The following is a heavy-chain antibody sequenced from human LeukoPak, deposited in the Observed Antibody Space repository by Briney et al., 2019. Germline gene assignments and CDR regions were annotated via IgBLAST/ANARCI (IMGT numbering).Heavy chain of an antibody. D-gene: IGHD1-14*01. Sequence: SETLPLTCAVYGGSFSGYYWSWIRQPPGKGLEWIGEINHSGSTNYNPSLKSRVTISVDTSKNQFSLKLSSVTAADTAVYYCARAGGTYVDYWGQGTLVTVSS. CDR1: GGSFSGYY. CDR2: INHSGST. J-gene: IGHJ4*02. V-gene: IGHV4-34*01. CDR3: ARAGGTYVDY.